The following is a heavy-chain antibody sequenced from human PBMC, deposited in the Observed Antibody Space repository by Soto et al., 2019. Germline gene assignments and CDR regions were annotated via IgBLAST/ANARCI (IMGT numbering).Heavy chain of an antibody. CDR3: ARARGIVGAITRSVDV. J-gene: IGHJ6*02. CDR1: GGTFSSYA. V-gene: IGHV1-69*06. Sequence: GASVKVSCKASGGTFSSYAISWVRQAPGQGLEWMGGIIPIFGTANYAQKFQGRVTITADKSTSTAYMELSSLRSEDTAVYYCARARGIVGAITRSVDVWGQGNTVTVSS. D-gene: IGHD1-26*01. CDR2: IIPIFGTA.